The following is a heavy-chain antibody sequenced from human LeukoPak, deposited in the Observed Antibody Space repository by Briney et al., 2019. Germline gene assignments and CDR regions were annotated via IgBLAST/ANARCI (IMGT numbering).Heavy chain of an antibody. V-gene: IGHV1-2*02. Sequence: ASVKVSCKVSGYTLGSYGITWVRQPPGQGLDWMGWINPNSGGTNYAQKFQGRVTMTRDTSISTAYMELSRLRSDDTAVYYCARVRQQLVHYYYYYYMDVWGKGTTVTVSS. J-gene: IGHJ6*03. CDR3: ARVRQQLVHYYYYYYMDV. D-gene: IGHD6-13*01. CDR2: INPNSGGT. CDR1: GYTLGSYG.